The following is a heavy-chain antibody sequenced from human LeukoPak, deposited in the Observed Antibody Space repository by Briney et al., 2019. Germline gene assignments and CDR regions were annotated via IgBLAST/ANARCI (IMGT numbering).Heavy chain of an antibody. CDR2: ISPTGSTT. CDR1: GFSFSGHW. Sequence: PGGSLRLSCTASGFSFSGHWMHWARQLPGKGLVWVSRISPTGSTTSYADSVKGRFTVSRDNAKNTLYLQVNNLRAEDTAVYYCARGLVHDTSGYYSDYWGQGTLVTVSS. CDR3: ARGLVHDTSGYYSDY. J-gene: IGHJ4*02. V-gene: IGHV3-74*01. D-gene: IGHD3-22*01.